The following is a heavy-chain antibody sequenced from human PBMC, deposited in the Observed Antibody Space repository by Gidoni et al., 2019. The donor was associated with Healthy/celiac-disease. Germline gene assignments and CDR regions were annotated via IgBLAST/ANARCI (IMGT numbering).Heavy chain of an antibody. D-gene: IGHD3-16*02. V-gene: IGHV3-33*01. Sequence: QVQLVESGGGVVQPGRSLRLSCAASGFTSSSYGMHWVRQAPGKGLEWVAVIWYDGSNKYYADSVKGRFTISRDNSKNTLYLQMNSLRAEDTAVYYCARDKAFGGVITLDYWGQGTLVTVSS. J-gene: IGHJ4*02. CDR2: IWYDGSNK. CDR1: GFTSSSYG. CDR3: ARDKAFGGVITLDY.